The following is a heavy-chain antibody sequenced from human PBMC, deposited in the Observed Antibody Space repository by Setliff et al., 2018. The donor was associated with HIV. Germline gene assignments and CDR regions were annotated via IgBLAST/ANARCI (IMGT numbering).Heavy chain of an antibody. D-gene: IGHD6-13*01. CDR3: ARAAAGYFDY. CDR1: GFTFSRNS. V-gene: IGHV3-21*01. Sequence: GESLKISCAASGFTFSRNSMNWARQAPGKGLEWVSSISSSSSYIYYADSVKGRFTTSRDNAKNSLYLQMNSLRVEDTAVYYCARAAAGYFDYWGQGTLVTVSS. J-gene: IGHJ4*02. CDR2: ISSSSSYI.